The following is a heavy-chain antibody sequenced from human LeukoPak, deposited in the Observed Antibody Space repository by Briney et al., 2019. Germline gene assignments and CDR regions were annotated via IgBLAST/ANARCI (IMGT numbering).Heavy chain of an antibody. Sequence: GASVKVSCKASGYTFTGYYMHWVRQAPGQGLEWMGWINPNSGGTNYAQKFQGRVTMTRDTSISTAYMELSRLRSDDTAVYYCARDKHSSSWYRDAFDIWGQGTMVTVSS. D-gene: IGHD6-13*01. CDR3: ARDKHSSSWYRDAFDI. CDR1: GYTFTGYY. CDR2: INPNSGGT. V-gene: IGHV1-2*02. J-gene: IGHJ3*02.